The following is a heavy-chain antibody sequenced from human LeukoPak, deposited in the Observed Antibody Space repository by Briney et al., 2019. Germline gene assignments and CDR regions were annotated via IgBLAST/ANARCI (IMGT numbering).Heavy chain of an antibody. Sequence: SETLSLTCAVYGGSFSGYYWSWIRQPPGKGLEWIGEINHSGSTNYNPSLKSRVTISVDTSKNQFSLKLSSVTAADTAVYYCARGDPTSYCGGDCYNYWGQGTLVTVSS. J-gene: IGHJ4*02. V-gene: IGHV4-34*01. CDR2: INHSGST. CDR3: ARGDPTSYCGGDCYNY. D-gene: IGHD2-21*02. CDR1: GGSFSGYY.